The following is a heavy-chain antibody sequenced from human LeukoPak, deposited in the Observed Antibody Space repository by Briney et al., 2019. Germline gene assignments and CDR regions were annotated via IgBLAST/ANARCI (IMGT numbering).Heavy chain of an antibody. CDR1: GFTFSSYG. V-gene: IGHV3-30*02. J-gene: IGHJ6*03. Sequence: TGGSLRLSCAASGFTFSSYGIQWVRQAPGKGLEWVAFIRYDGSNKYHADSVKGRFTISRDNSKNTVYLQMNSLRAEDTAVYFCAKEYGYDYNYFYSMDVWGKGTTVTISS. CDR3: AKEYGYDYNYFYSMDV. D-gene: IGHD1-1*01. CDR2: IRYDGSNK.